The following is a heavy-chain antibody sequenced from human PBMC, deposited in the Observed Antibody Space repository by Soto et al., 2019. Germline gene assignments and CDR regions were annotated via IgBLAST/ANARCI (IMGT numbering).Heavy chain of an antibody. V-gene: IGHV3-23*01. Sequence: EVQLLESGGGLVQPGGSLRLSCAASGFTFSSYAMSWVRQAPGKGLEWVSAISGSGGSTHYADSVKGRFTISRDNSKNTLYLQMNSLRAEDTAVYYCAKDLEYSSSRYYYYMDVWGKGTTVTVSS. J-gene: IGHJ6*03. D-gene: IGHD6-13*01. CDR3: AKDLEYSSSRYYYYMDV. CDR2: ISGSGGST. CDR1: GFTFSSYA.